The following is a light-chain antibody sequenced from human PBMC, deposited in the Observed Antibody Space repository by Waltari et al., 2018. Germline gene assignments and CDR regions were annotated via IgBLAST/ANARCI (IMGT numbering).Light chain of an antibody. CDR2: LGS. CDR1: QSLLHSSGDTF. CDR3: MQVLQTPLT. Sequence: DIVMTQSPLSLPVTPGEPASISCRSSQSLLHSSGDTFLGWYVQKPGQSPQVLIYLGSNRAAGVPDRFRGSGSGTDFTLKISRVEAEDVGLYYCMQVLQTPLTFGGGTKVEIK. J-gene: IGKJ4*01. V-gene: IGKV2-28*01.